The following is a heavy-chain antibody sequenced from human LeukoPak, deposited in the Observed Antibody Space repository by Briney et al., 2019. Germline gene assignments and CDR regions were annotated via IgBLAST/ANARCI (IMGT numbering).Heavy chain of an antibody. Sequence: PGGSLRLSCAASGFTFSSYGMHRVRQAPGKGLEWVSAISGSGGSTYFADSVKGRFTISRDNSKNTLYLQMNSLRAEDTAVYYCAKRRGLELLYYYYMDVWGKGTTVTVSS. V-gene: IGHV3-23*01. D-gene: IGHD1-7*01. CDR3: AKRRGLELLYYYYMDV. CDR1: GFTFSSYG. CDR2: ISGSGGST. J-gene: IGHJ6*03.